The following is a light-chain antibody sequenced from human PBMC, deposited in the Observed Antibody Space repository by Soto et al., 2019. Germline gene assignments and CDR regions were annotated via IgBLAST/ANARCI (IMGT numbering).Light chain of an antibody. CDR2: GAS. V-gene: IGKV3D-20*02. CDR1: QSVSSSY. Sequence: EIVMTQSPATLSVSAGERATLSCRASQSVSSSYLAWYQQKPGQAPRLLIYGASSRATGIPDRFSGSGSGTDFTLTISRLEPEDFAVYYCQQRSNWPITFGQGTRLEI. J-gene: IGKJ5*01. CDR3: QQRSNWPIT.